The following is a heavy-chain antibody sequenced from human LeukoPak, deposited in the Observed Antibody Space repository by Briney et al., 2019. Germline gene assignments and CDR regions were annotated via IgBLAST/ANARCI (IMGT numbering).Heavy chain of an antibody. CDR1: GFTFSSYA. D-gene: IGHD6-13*01. CDR2: ISYDGSNK. Sequence: GGSLRLSCAASGFTFSSYAVHWVRQAPGKGLEWVAVISYDGSNKYYADSVKGRFTISRDNSKNTLYLQMNSLRAEDTAVYYCATKPGIAAAGTDYFDYWGQGTLVTVSS. CDR3: ATKPGIAAAGTDYFDY. V-gene: IGHV3-30-3*01. J-gene: IGHJ4*02.